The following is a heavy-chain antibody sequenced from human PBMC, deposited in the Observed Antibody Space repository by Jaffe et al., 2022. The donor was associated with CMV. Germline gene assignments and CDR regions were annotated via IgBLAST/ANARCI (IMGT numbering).Heavy chain of an antibody. CDR2: IKSKTDGGTT. CDR1: GFTFSNAW. CDR3: TTWYMVRGVMQDY. Sequence: EVQLVESGGGLVKPGGSLRLSCAASGFTFSNAWMSWVRQAPGKGLEWVGRIKSKTDGGTTDYAAPVKGRFTISRDDSKNTLYLQMNSLKTEDTAVYYCTTWYMVRGVMQDYWGQGTLVTVSS. V-gene: IGHV3-15*01. J-gene: IGHJ4*02. D-gene: IGHD3-10*01.